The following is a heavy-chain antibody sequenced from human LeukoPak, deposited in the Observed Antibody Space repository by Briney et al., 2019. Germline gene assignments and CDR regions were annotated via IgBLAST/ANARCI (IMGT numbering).Heavy chain of an antibody. J-gene: IGHJ3*02. Sequence: GGSLRLSCAASGFTFSSHAMSWVRQAPGKGLEWVSFISGTGISTYYADSVKGRFTISRDNSKNTLYLQMNSLRVEDTAIYYCAKLMRHMREDVYDIWGQGTKVTVSS. CDR1: GFTFSSHA. D-gene: IGHD2-8*01. V-gene: IGHV3-23*01. CDR2: ISGTGIST. CDR3: AKLMRHMREDVYDI.